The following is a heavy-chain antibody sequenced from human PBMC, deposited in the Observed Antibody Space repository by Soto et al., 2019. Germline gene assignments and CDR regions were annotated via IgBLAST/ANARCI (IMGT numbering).Heavy chain of an antibody. Sequence: QVQLVESGGGVVQPGRSLRLSCAASGFIFSSHGMHWVRQAPGKGLEWVTVIWSDGSKSYYADSVKGRFTISRDNSKNTLYLEMNSLSAADTAVSYCARDQRGSDLGGDAFDIWGQGTMVTVSS. CDR1: GFIFSSHG. CDR3: ARDQRGSDLGGDAFDI. CDR2: IWSDGSKS. V-gene: IGHV3-33*01. J-gene: IGHJ3*02. D-gene: IGHD2-15*01.